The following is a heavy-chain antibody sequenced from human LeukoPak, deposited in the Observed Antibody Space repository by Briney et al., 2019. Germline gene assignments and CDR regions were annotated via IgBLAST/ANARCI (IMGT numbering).Heavy chain of an antibody. V-gene: IGHV4-39*07. CDR1: GGSISSSSYY. J-gene: IGHJ6*02. CDR3: ARDAGHQLSRRNYYAMGV. Sequence: ASETLSLTCTVSGGSISSSSYYWGWIRQPPGKGLEWIGSIYYGGSTYYNSSLKSRVTISVDISKNQFSLKVSSVTAADTAVYYCARDAGHQLSRRNYYAMGVWGQGTTVTVSS. D-gene: IGHD2-2*01. CDR2: IYYGGST.